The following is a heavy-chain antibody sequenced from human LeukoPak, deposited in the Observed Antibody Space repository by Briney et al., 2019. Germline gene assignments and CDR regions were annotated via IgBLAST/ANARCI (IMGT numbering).Heavy chain of an antibody. Sequence: GGSLRLSCAASGFTFSSYAMHWVRQAPGKGLEWVAVISYDGSNKYYADSVKGRFTISRDNSKNTLYLQMNSLRAEDTAVYYCARDLGNWFDPWGYCTLDTVS. J-gene: IGHJ5*02. CDR2: ISYDGSNK. CDR1: GFTFSSYA. CDR3: ARDLGNWFDP. D-gene: IGHD3-16*01. V-gene: IGHV3-30-3*01.